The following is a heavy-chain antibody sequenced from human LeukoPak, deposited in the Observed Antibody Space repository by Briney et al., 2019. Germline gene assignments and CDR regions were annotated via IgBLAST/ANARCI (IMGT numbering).Heavy chain of an antibody. V-gene: IGHV4-59*01. CDR3: AREGNIAVAGKVPDYYYYGMDV. J-gene: IGHJ6*02. Sequence: SETLSLTCTVSGGSISSYYWSWIRQPPGKGLEWIGYIYYSGSINYNPSLKSRVTISVDTSKNQFSLKLSSVTAADTAVYYCAREGNIAVAGKVPDYYYYGMDVWGQGTTVTVSS. CDR1: GGSISSYY. D-gene: IGHD6-19*01. CDR2: IYYSGSI.